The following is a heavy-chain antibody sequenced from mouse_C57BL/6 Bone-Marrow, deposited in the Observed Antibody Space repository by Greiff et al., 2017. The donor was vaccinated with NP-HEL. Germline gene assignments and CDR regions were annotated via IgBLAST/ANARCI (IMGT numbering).Heavy chain of an antibody. Sequence: EVQLQQSGAELVRPGASVKLSCTASGFNIKDDYMHWVKQRPDQGLEWIGWIDPENGDTEYASKFQGKATITADTSSNTAYLQLSSLTSEDTAVYYCTTDYYGSSPYFDYWGQGTTLTVSS. V-gene: IGHV14-4*01. CDR2: IDPENGDT. CDR1: GFNIKDDY. D-gene: IGHD1-1*01. J-gene: IGHJ2*01. CDR3: TTDYYGSSPYFDY.